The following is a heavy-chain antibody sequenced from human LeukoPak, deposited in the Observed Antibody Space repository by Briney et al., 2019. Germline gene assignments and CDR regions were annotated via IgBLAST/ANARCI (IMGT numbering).Heavy chain of an antibody. V-gene: IGHV3-30*18. Sequence: PGRSLRLSCAASGFTFSSYGMHWVRQAPGKGLDWVAVISSDRSNTHYADSVKGRFTISRDNSKNTLSLQMDSLRADDTAVYYCAKDQAASGDYDFDYWGQGTLVTVSP. CDR2: ISSDRSNT. CDR3: AKDQAASGDYDFDY. D-gene: IGHD4-17*01. J-gene: IGHJ4*02. CDR1: GFTFSSYG.